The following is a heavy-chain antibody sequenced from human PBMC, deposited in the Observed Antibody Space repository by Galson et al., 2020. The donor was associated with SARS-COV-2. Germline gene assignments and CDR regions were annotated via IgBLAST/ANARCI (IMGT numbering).Heavy chain of an antibody. Sequence: SESLSLTCTVSGGSISSGGYYWSWIRQHPGKGLEWIGYIYYSGSTYYNPSLKSRVTISVDTSKNQFSLKLSSVTAADTAVYYCARAFEAYGMDVWGQGTTVTVSS. CDR3: ARAFEAYGMDV. J-gene: IGHJ6*02. V-gene: IGHV4-31*03. CDR1: GGSISSGGYY. CDR2: IYYSGST.